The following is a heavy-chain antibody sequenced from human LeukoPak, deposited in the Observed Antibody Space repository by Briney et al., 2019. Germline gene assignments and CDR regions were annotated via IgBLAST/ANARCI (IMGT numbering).Heavy chain of an antibody. V-gene: IGHV3-33*01. CDR2: IWYDGSSK. Sequence: GGSLRLSCAASGFTFRNHGMHWVRQAPGKGLEWVAVIWYDGSSKYYADSVKGRFTISRDNSKNTLYLQMNSLRAEDTAVYYCARDRESVRLDYWGQGTLVTVSS. D-gene: IGHD4-17*01. J-gene: IGHJ4*02. CDR3: ARDRESVRLDY. CDR1: GFTFRNHG.